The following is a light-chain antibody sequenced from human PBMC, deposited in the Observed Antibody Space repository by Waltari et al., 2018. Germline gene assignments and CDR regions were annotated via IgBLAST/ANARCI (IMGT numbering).Light chain of an antibody. Sequence: QSALTQPRSVSGSPGQSVTISCTGTSSNVGTYNYVSWYQQLPGKAPKLMIAAVFKRPAGVPDRFSGSKSGYPASLTISGLQAEDEADYYCCSYAGTYRWVFGGGTKVTVL. CDR1: SSNVGTYNY. CDR3: CSYAGTYRWV. V-gene: IGLV2-11*01. CDR2: AVF. J-gene: IGLJ3*02.